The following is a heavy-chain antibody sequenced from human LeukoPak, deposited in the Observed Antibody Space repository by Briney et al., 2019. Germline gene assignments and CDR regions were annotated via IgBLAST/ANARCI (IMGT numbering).Heavy chain of an antibody. V-gene: IGHV1-2*02. CDR3: ARGALLGIVITTGAFDI. D-gene: IGHD2/OR15-2a*01. CDR2: LNPISGGT. Sequence: VAAVKVSFKASGYTFTVYYMHWGRQAPGQGLEWMGCLNPISGGTNYAKKFQGRVTMTRDTSISTAYMELSRLRSDDTAVYYCARGALLGIVITTGAFDIWGQGTMVTVSS. CDR1: GYTFTVYY. J-gene: IGHJ3*02.